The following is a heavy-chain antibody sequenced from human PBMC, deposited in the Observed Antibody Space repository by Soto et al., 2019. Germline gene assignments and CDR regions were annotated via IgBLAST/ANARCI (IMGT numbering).Heavy chain of an antibody. CDR1: GFTFSTYA. V-gene: IGHV3-23*01. CDR2: ISGSGGST. Sequence: EVQLLESGGGLVQPGGSLRLSCAASGFTFSTYAMGWVRQAPGKGLEWVSAISGSGGSTYYADSVKGRFTISRDNSKNTLNLQMNSLRAEDTALYYGAKKRGCSSTSCYVDYWGQGTLVTVSS. D-gene: IGHD2-2*01. J-gene: IGHJ4*02. CDR3: AKKRGCSSTSCYVDY.